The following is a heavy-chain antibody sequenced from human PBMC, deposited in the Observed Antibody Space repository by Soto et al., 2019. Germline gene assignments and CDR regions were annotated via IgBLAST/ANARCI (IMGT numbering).Heavy chain of an antibody. Sequence: LRLSCAASGFSFAGYALTWVRLAPGKGLEWVASISGGGGSTYYADSVKGRFSISRDNSNRVVYLQMGSLTAGDTAVYYCAKTETFNGYYNAFDYWGQGTRVTVSS. J-gene: IGHJ4*02. V-gene: IGHV3-23*01. CDR2: ISGGGGST. CDR3: AKTETFNGYYNAFDY. D-gene: IGHD3-9*01. CDR1: GFSFAGYA.